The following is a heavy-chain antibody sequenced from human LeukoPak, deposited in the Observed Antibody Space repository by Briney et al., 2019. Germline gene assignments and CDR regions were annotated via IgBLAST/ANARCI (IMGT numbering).Heavy chain of an antibody. V-gene: IGHV3-11*04. CDR3: ARDRYSSSWFGDDAFDI. Sequence: GGSLRLSCAASGFTFSDYYMSWIRQAPGKGLEWVSYISSSGSTIYYAGSVKGRFTISRDNAKNSLYLQMNSLRAEDTAVYYCARDRYSSSWFGDDAFDIWGQGTMVTVSS. CDR1: GFTFSDYY. D-gene: IGHD6-13*01. CDR2: ISSSGSTI. J-gene: IGHJ3*02.